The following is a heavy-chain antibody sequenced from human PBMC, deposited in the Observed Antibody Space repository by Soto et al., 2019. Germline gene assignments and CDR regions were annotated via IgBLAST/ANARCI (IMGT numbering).Heavy chain of an antibody. D-gene: IGHD2-2*01. V-gene: IGHV3-21*01. J-gene: IGHJ4*02. CDR2: ISSSSSYI. CDR3: ARDSSLLYYFDY. Sequence: GGSLRLSCAASGFTFSSYSMNWVRQAPGNGLEWVSSISSSSSYIYYADSVKGRFTISRDNAKNSLYLQMNSLRAEDTAVYYWARDSSLLYYFDYWGQGTLVTVSS. CDR1: GFTFSSYS.